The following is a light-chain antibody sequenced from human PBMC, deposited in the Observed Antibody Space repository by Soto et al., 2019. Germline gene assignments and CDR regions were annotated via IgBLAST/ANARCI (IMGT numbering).Light chain of an antibody. CDR1: HGVGNNY. CDR3: QQYGSSPWT. V-gene: IGKV3-20*01. CDR2: GAS. J-gene: IGKJ1*01. Sequence: ENVLTQSPATLSLSPGERATLSCRASHGVGNNYLAWYQQKPGQAPRLLIYGASSRATGIPDTFSGSGSGTDFTLTISRLEPEDFAVYYCQQYGSSPWTFGQGTKVEFK.